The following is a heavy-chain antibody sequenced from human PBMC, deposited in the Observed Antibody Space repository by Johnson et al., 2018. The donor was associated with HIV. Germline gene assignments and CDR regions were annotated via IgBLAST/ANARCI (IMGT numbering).Heavy chain of an antibody. CDR3: ESGLDNWNDRDAFDI. D-gene: IGHD1-1*01. J-gene: IGHJ3*02. CDR1: GFTFSDYY. CDR2: ISSSGSTI. V-gene: IGHV3-11*04. Sequence: QVQLVESGGGLVKPGGSLRLSCAASGFTFSDYYMSWIRQAPGKGLEWVSYISSSGSTINYADSVKGRFTITRDNAKNSLYLQMNSLRAEDTAVYYCESGLDNWNDRDAFDIWGQGTMVTVSS.